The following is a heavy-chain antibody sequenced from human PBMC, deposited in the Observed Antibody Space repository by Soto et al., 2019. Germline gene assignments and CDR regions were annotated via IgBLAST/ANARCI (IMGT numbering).Heavy chain of an antibody. D-gene: IGHD3-10*01. J-gene: IGHJ6*02. CDR1: GGSISSSSYY. Sequence: SATLSLTCTVSGGSISSSSYYWGWIRQPPWKGLEWIGSIYYSGSTYYNPSLKSRVTISVETSKNQFSLKLSSVTAADTAVYYCATRGRRVRGVSMRDDYYGLDVCGQGNTF. CDR3: ATRGRRVRGVSMRDDYYGLDV. V-gene: IGHV4-39*01. CDR2: IYYSGST.